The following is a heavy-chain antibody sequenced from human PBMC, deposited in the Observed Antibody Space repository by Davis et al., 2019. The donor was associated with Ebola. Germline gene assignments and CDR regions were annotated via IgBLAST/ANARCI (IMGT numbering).Heavy chain of an antibody. CDR1: GFTFSSYW. V-gene: IGHV3-7*03. Sequence: GESLKTPCAASGFTFSSYWMSWVRQAPGKGLEWVANIKQDGSEKYYVDSVKGRFTISRDNAKNSLYLQMNSLRAEDTAVYYCASGYYGMDVWGQGTTVTVSS. CDR3: ASGYYGMDV. CDR2: IKQDGSEK. J-gene: IGHJ6*02.